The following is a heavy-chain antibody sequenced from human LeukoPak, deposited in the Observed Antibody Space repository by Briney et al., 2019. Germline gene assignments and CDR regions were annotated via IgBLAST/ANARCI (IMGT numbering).Heavy chain of an antibody. Sequence: ASVKVSCKASGYTFTSYDINWVRQATGQGLEWMGWMNPNSGNTGYAQKFQGRVTMTRNTSISTAYMELSSLRSEDTAVYYCARVSGSYRDEANWFDPWGQGTLVTVSS. CDR2: MNPNSGNT. D-gene: IGHD1-26*01. J-gene: IGHJ5*02. V-gene: IGHV1-8*02. CDR3: ARVSGSYRDEANWFDP. CDR1: GYTFTSYD.